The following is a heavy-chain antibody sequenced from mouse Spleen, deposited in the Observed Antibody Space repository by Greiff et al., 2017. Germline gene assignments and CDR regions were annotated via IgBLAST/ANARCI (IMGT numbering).Heavy chain of an antibody. V-gene: IGHV5-6*02. Sequence: DVMLVESGGDLVKPGGSLKLSCAASGFTFSSYGMSWVRQTPDKRLEWVATISSGGSYTYYPDNVKGRFTISRDNAKNTLYLQMSSLKSEDTAMYYLARPLIYDGYYFDYWGQGTPLPVSS. D-gene: IGHD2-3*01. CDR1: GFTFSSYG. CDR3: ARPLIYDGYYFDY. CDR2: ISSGGSYT. J-gene: IGHJ2*01.